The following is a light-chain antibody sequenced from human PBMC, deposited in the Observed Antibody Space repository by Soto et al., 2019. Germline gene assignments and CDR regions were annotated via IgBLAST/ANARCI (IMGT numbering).Light chain of an antibody. CDR1: SSDVGGYNY. J-gene: IGLJ3*02. Sequence: QSALTQPASVSGSPGQSITISCTGTSSDVGGYNYVSWYQQHPGKAPKVMIYEVSNRPSGVSNRFSGSKSGNTASLTISGLQTEDEADYYCTSYTSSNTSVFGGGTKLTVL. V-gene: IGLV2-14*01. CDR3: TSYTSSNTSV. CDR2: EVS.